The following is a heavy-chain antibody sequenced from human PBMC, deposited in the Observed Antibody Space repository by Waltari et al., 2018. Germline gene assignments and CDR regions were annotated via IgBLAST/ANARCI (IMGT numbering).Heavy chain of an antibody. CDR2: IYHSGST. D-gene: IGHD3-10*01. CDR1: GYSISSGYY. CDR3: AREVKYYGSGSYRGWFDP. Sequence: QLQLQESGPGLVKPSETLSLTCAVSGYSISSGYYWGWIRQPPGKGLEWIGSIYHSGSTYYNPSLKSRVTISVDTSKNQFSLKLSSVTAADTAVYYCAREVKYYGSGSYRGWFDPWGQGTLVTVSS. V-gene: IGHV4-38-2*02. J-gene: IGHJ5*02.